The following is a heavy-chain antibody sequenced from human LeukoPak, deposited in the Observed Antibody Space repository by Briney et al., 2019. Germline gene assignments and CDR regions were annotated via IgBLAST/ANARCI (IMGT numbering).Heavy chain of an antibody. Sequence: GGSLRLSCTVSGFTVSSNSMSWVRQAPGKGLEWVSSISSSSSYIYYADSVKGRFTISRGNAKNSLYLQMNSLRAEDTAVYYCARKGDSPYYYYMDVWGKGTTVTVSS. J-gene: IGHJ6*03. CDR1: GFTVSSNS. CDR3: ARKGDSPYYYYMDV. CDR2: ISSSSSYI. V-gene: IGHV3-21*01. D-gene: IGHD2-21*02.